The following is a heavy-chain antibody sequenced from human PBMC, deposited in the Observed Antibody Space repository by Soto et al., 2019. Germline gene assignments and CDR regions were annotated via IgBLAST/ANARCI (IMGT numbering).Heavy chain of an antibody. J-gene: IGHJ5*02. Sequence: ASVKVSCKASGGTFSSYAISWVRQAPGQGLEWMGGIIPIFGTANYAQKFQGRVTITADKSTSTAYMEPSSLRSEDTAVYYCARDFTGYYDSSGYFWFDPWGQGTLVTVSS. V-gene: IGHV1-69*06. CDR3: ARDFTGYYDSSGYFWFDP. CDR1: GGTFSSYA. CDR2: IIPIFGTA. D-gene: IGHD3-22*01.